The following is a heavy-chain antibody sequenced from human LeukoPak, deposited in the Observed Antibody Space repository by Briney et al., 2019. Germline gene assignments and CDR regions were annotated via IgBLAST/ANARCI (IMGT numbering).Heavy chain of an antibody. CDR1: GYTFTGYY. D-gene: IGHD3-10*01. CDR2: MNPNSGNT. V-gene: IGHV1-2*02. J-gene: IGHJ4*02. Sequence: ASVKVSCKASGYTFTGYYMHWVRQAPGQGLEWMGWMNPNSGNTGYAQKFQGRVTMTRDTSISTVYMELSRLRSEDTAVYYCARDSGERGSGSYLIAYWGQGTPVTVSS. CDR3: ARDSGERGSGSYLIAY.